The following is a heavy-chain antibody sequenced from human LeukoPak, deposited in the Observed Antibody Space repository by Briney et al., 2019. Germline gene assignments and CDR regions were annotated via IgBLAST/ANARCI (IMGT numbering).Heavy chain of an antibody. CDR1: GYTFTSYG. V-gene: IGHV1-18*01. CDR3: ARGGYCSSTSCYPEYFQH. CDR2: ISAYNGNT. J-gene: IGHJ1*01. Sequence: ASVKVSCKASGYTFTSYGISWVRQAPGQGLEWMGWISAYNGNTNYAQKLQGRVTMTTDTSTSTAYMELRSLRSDDTAVYYCARGGYCSSTSCYPEYFQHWGQGTLVTVSS. D-gene: IGHD2-2*01.